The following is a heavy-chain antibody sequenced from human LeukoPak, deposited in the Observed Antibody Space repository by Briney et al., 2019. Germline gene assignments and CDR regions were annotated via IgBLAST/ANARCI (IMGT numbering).Heavy chain of an antibody. Sequence: SETLSLTCTVSGGSISSYYWSWIRQPPGKGLEWIGYIYYSGSTKYDPSLKRRVTISVDTSKNQFSLELSSVTAADTAVYYCARRMGTSGWLDYWGQGTLVTVSS. D-gene: IGHD6-19*01. CDR3: ARRMGTSGWLDY. V-gene: IGHV4-59*08. CDR1: GGSISSYY. CDR2: IYYSGST. J-gene: IGHJ4*02.